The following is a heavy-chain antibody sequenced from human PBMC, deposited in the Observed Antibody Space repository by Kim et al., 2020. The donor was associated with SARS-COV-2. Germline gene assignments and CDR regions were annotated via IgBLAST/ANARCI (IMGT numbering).Heavy chain of an antibody. V-gene: IGHV3-23*03. D-gene: IGHD1-1*01. CDR3: AKDAGYNWNDYFDY. Sequence: GGSLRLSCAASGFTFSSYAMSWVRQAPGKGLEWVSVIYSGGSSTYYADSVKGRFTISRDNSKNTLYLQMNSLRAEDTAVYYCAKDAGYNWNDYFDYWGQGTLVTVSS. J-gene: IGHJ4*02. CDR1: GFTFSSYA. CDR2: IYSGGSST.